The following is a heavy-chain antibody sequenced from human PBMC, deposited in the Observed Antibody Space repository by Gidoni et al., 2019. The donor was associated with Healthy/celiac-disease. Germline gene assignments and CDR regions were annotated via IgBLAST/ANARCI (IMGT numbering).Heavy chain of an antibody. CDR2: IYYSGST. D-gene: IGHD3-10*01. V-gene: IGHV4-39*07. Sequence: QLQLQESGPGLVKPSETLSLTCTVSGGSISSSSYYWGWIRQPPGKGLEWIGSIYYSGSTYYNPSLKSRVTISVDTSKNQFSLKLSSVTAADTAVYYCARDVGYYGSGSMDVWGQGTTVTVSS. J-gene: IGHJ6*02. CDR3: ARDVGYYGSGSMDV. CDR1: GGSISSSSYY.